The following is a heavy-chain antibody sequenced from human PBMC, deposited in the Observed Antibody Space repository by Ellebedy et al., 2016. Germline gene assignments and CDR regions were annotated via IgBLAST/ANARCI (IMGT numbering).Heavy chain of an antibody. CDR3: VRGGRSAGAFDF. D-gene: IGHD6-19*01. CDR2: ITSDGSNT. V-gene: IGHV3-74*01. CDR1: GFSFSNYW. J-gene: IGHJ3*01. Sequence: GESLKISCAASGFSFSNYWMHWVRQAPGKGLVWVSRITSDGSNTGYADSVKGRFTISRDNAKDMLYLQMNSLRVEDTAVYYCVRGGRSAGAFDFWGQGTLVTVSS.